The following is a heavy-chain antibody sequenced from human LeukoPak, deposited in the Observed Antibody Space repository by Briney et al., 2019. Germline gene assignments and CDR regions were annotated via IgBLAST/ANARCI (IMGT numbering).Heavy chain of an antibody. CDR3: AKVGSSGYYCDY. Sequence: GGSLRLSCAASGFTFSSYAMSWVRQAPGKGLEWVSAISGSGGSTYYADSAKGRFTISRDNSKNTLYLQMNSLRAEDTAVYYCAKVGSSGYYCDYWGQGTLVTVSS. CDR2: ISGSGGST. D-gene: IGHD3-22*01. V-gene: IGHV3-23*01. J-gene: IGHJ4*02. CDR1: GFTFSSYA.